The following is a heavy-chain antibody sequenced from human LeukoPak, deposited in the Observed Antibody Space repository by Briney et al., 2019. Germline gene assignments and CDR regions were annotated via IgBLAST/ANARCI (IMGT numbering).Heavy chain of an antibody. CDR2: ISGSGGST. V-gene: IGHV3-23*01. D-gene: IGHD2-8*01. Sequence: PGGSLRLSCAASGFTFSSYAMSWVRQAPGKGLEWVSAISGSGGSTYYADSVKGRFTISRDNSKNTLYLQMNSLRAEDTAVYYCAKDVMGFVPLPYYFDYWGQGTLVTVSS. CDR3: AKDVMGFVPLPYYFDY. CDR1: GFTFSSYA. J-gene: IGHJ4*02.